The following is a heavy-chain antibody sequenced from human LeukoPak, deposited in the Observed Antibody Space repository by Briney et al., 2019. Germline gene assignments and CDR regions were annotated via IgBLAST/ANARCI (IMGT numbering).Heavy chain of an antibody. CDR1: GYTFTSYG. V-gene: IGHV1-18*01. CDR3: ARDEVLLWFGESRDDAFDI. CDR2: NSAYNGNT. Sequence: ASVKVSCKGSGYTFTSYGISCVRQAPGQGLESMRWNSAYNGNTNYAQKRQGRVTMTTDTSTSTAYMELRSLRSDDTAVYYCARDEVLLWFGESRDDAFDIWGQGTMVTVSS. J-gene: IGHJ3*02. D-gene: IGHD3-10*01.